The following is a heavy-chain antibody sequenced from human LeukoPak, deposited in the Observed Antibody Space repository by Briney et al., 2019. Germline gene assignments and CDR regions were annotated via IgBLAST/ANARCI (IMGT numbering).Heavy chain of an antibody. V-gene: IGHV4-39*01. CDR3: VRWQSGSMFHPP. CDR1: GGSISSSSHY. D-gene: IGHD3-10*02. CDR2: IYYSGTT. J-gene: IGHJ5*02. Sequence: SETLSLTCTVSGGSISSSSHYWGWIRQPPGKGLEWIGSIYYSGTTAHNPSLKSRVTISVDTSKNQFSLKLSSVTAADTAVYYCVRWQSGSMFHPPWGQGTLVTVSS.